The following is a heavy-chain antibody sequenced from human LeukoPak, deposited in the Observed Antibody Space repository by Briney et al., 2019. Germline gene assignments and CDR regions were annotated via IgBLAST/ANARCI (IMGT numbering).Heavy chain of an antibody. CDR3: ARASPLRYFDWLSRTNYYMDV. CDR2: INHSGST. J-gene: IGHJ6*03. V-gene: IGHV4-34*01. D-gene: IGHD3-9*01. CDR1: GGSFSGYY. Sequence: SETLSLTCAVYGGSFSGYYWSWIRQPPGKGLEWIGEINHSGSTNYNPSLKSRVTISVDTSKNQFSLKLSSVTAADTAAYYCARASPLRYFDWLSRTNYYMDVWGKGTTVTVSS.